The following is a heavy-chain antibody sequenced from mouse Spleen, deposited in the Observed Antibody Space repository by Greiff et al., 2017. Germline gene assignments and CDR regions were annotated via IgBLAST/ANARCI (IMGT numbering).Heavy chain of an antibody. D-gene: IGHD1-1*01. V-gene: IGHV5-6*02. CDR1: GFTFSSYG. Sequence: EVKLEESGGDLVKPGGSLKLSCAASGFTFSSYGMSWVRQTPDKRLEWVATISSGGSYTYYPDSVKGRFTISRDNAKNTLYLQMSSLKSEDTAMYYCARLGFYYYGSSYDSYAMDYWGQGTSVTVSS. J-gene: IGHJ4*01. CDR3: ARLGFYYYGSSYDSYAMDY. CDR2: ISSGGSYT.